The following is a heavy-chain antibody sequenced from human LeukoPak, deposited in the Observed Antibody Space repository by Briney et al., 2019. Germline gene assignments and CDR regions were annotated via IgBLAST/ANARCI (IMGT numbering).Heavy chain of an antibody. V-gene: IGHV4-59*01. J-gene: IGHJ4*02. Sequence: PSETLSLTCAVSGGSIDSYYWSWIRQPPGKGLEWIGYIYYTGSTEYHPSLKSRVTISLDTSKNQFSLKLTSVTAADTAVYYCARVYQSAEYYFDYWGQGNLVSVSS. CDR2: IYYTGST. CDR1: GGSIDSYY. D-gene: IGHD2-2*01. CDR3: ARVYQSAEYYFDY.